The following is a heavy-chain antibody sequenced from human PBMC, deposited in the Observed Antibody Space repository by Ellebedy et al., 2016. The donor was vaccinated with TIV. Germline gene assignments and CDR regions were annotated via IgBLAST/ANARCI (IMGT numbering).Heavy chain of an antibody. J-gene: IGHJ4*02. V-gene: IGHV4-39*01. CDR2: IYYSGST. CDR1: GGSISSSSYY. Sequence: GSLRLSCTVSGGSISSSSYYWGWIRQPPGKGLEWIGSIYYSGSTYYNPSLKSRVTISVDTSKNQFSLKLSSVTAADTAVYYCATQHYDIDYWGQGTLVTVSS. CDR3: ATQHYDIDY. D-gene: IGHD4-17*01.